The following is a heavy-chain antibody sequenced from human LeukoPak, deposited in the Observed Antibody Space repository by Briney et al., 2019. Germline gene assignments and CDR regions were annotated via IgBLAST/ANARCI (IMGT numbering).Heavy chain of an antibody. CDR3: ATKRLAYRYCSSTSCYLEWYYFDY. J-gene: IGHJ4*02. D-gene: IGHD2-2*01. Sequence: SQTLSLTCTVSGGSISSGDYYWSWIRQPPGKGLEWIGYNYYSGSNYYNPSLKSRVTVSVDKSNNQFSLKLSSVTAADTAVTYCATKRLAYRYCSSTSCYLEWYYFDYWGQGTLGTVTS. CDR1: GGSISSGDYY. V-gene: IGHV4-30-4*08. CDR2: NYYSGSN.